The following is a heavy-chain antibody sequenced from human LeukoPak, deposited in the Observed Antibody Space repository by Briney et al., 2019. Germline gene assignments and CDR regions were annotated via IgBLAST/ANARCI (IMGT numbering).Heavy chain of an antibody. CDR1: GGSISSYY. CDR3: TRVKGYYDSSGYYKAHAFDI. V-gene: IGHV4-59*08. CDR2: IYNSGNT. Sequence: SSETLSLTCTVSGGSISSYYWSWIRQPPGKGLEWIGYIYNSGNTNYNPSLKSRVTISVDTSKNQFSLKLSSVTAADTAVYYCTRVKGYYDSSGYYKAHAFDIWGQGTMVTVSS. J-gene: IGHJ3*02. D-gene: IGHD3-22*01.